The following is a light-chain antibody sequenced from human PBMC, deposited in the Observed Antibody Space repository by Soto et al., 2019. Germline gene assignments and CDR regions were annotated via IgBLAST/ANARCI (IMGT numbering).Light chain of an antibody. CDR1: QSVGSSF. Sequence: EIVLTQSPDTLSLSPGERATLSCRASQSVGSSFLAWYQQKPGQAPRLLIYRTSTRATGIPDRLTGSGSGTDFTLTISRLEPEDFAVYYCQQYENSPLTFGGGTKVEIK. CDR3: QQYENSPLT. CDR2: RTS. J-gene: IGKJ4*01. V-gene: IGKV3-20*01.